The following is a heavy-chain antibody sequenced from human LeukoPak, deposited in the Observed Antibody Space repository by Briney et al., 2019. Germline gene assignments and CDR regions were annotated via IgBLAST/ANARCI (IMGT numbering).Heavy chain of an antibody. CDR3: ARGSSSGSYYGKVDSVDY. CDR1: GFSFSSHS. D-gene: IGHD1-26*01. V-gene: IGHV3-21*01. CDR2: ISSSSSYI. J-gene: IGHJ4*02. Sequence: SGGSLRLSCAASGFSFSSHSMNWVRQAPGKGLEWVSSISSSSSYIYYADSVKGRFTISRDNAKNSLYLQMNSLRAEDTAVYYCARGSSSGSYYGKVDSVDYWGQGTLVTVSS.